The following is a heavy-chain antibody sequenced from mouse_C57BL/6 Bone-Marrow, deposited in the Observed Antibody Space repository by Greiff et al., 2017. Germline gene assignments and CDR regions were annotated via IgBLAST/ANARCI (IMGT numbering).Heavy chain of an antibody. D-gene: IGHD1-1*01. CDR3: AREGLLRAWFAY. CDR1: GYTFTSYW. V-gene: IGHV1-69*01. Sequence: QVQLQQPGAELVMPGASVKLSCKASGYTFTSYWMHWVKQRPGQGLEWIGEIDPSDSYTNYNQKFKGKSTWTVDKSSSTAYMQLSSLTSEDSAVYYCAREGLLRAWFAYWGQGTLVTVSA. J-gene: IGHJ3*01. CDR2: IDPSDSYT.